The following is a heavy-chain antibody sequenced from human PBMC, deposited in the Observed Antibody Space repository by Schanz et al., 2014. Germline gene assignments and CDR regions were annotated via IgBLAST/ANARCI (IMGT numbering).Heavy chain of an antibody. D-gene: IGHD6-13*01. V-gene: IGHV1-69*02. CDR2: IIPILGIA. CDR1: GGTFNSYT. CDR3: ARSGSSNWYFFDY. J-gene: IGHJ4*02. Sequence: QVQLVQSGAEVKKPGSSMKVSCKASGGTFNSYTINWVRQAPGQGLEWMGRIIPILGIANYAQKFQGRVTMTADRSTSTAYMELSSLRSEDTAVYYCARSGSSNWYFFDYWGQGTLVTVSS.